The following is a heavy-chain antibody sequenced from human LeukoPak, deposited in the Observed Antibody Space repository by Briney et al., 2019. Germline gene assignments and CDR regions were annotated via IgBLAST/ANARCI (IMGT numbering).Heavy chain of an antibody. CDR1: GFTFSSYG. V-gene: IGHV3-30*18. CDR3: AKLVGEGFDY. Sequence: GGSLRLSCAASGFTFSSYGMHWVRQAPGKGLEWVAVISYDGSNKYYADSVKGRFTIPRDNSKNTLYLQMNSLRAEDTAVYYCAKLVGEGFDYWGQGTLVTVSS. J-gene: IGHJ4*02. D-gene: IGHD3-10*01. CDR2: ISYDGSNK.